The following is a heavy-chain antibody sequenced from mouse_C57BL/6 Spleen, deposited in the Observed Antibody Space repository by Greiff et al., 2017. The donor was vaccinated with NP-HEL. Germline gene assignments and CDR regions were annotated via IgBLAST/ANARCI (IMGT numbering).Heavy chain of an antibody. CDR1: GYAFTNYL. V-gene: IGHV1-54*01. D-gene: IGHD6-1*01. J-gene: IGHJ4*01. CDR3: ARGRHEGAMDY. CDR2: INPGSGGT. Sequence: VQLQQSGAELVRPGTSVKVSCKASGYAFTNYLIEWVKQRPGQGLEWIGVINPGSGGTNYNEKFKGKATLTADKSSSTAYMQLSSLTSEDSAVYCCARGRHEGAMDYWGQGTSVTVSS.